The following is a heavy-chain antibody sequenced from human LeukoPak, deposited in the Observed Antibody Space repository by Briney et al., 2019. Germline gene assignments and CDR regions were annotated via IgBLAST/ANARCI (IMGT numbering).Heavy chain of an antibody. V-gene: IGHV4-4*07. J-gene: IGHJ4*02. D-gene: IGHD2-15*01. CDR3: AKARTRYCSGGSCYFYY. Sequence: PSETLSLTCTVSGGSISSYYWSWIRQPAGKGLEWIGRVYTSGSTNYNPSLKSRVTMSIDTSKNQFSLKLSSVTAADTAVYYCAKARTRYCSGGSCYFYYWGQGTLVTVSS. CDR1: GGSISSYY. CDR2: VYTSGST.